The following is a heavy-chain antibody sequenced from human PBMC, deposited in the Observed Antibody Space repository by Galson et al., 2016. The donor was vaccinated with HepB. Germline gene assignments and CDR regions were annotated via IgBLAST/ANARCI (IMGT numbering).Heavy chain of an antibody. J-gene: IGHJ4*02. Sequence: SLRLSCAASGFTFRSYGMHWVRQAPGKGLEWVANIKQDGSEKNYVDSVKGRFTISRDNAKNLVYLQMNSLRAEDTAMYYCASAPAATESDYWGQGTLVTVSP. D-gene: IGHD6-25*01. V-gene: IGHV3-7*01. CDR1: GFTFRSYG. CDR3: ASAPAATESDY. CDR2: IKQDGSEK.